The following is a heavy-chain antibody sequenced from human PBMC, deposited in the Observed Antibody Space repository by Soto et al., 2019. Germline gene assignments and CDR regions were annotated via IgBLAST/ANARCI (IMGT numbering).Heavy chain of an antibody. CDR2: ISYDGSNK. CDR3: AKALFSYGPGWFDS. V-gene: IGHV3-30*18. Sequence: GGSLRLSCAASGFTFSSYGMHWVRQAPGKGLEWVAVISYDGSNKYYADSVKGRFTISRDNSKNTLYLQMNSLRAEDTAVYYSAKALFSYGPGWFDSWGQGTLVTVSS. J-gene: IGHJ5*01. D-gene: IGHD1-26*01. CDR1: GFTFSSYG.